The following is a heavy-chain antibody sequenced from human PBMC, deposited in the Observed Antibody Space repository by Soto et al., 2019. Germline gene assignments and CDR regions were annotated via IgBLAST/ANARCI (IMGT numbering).Heavy chain of an antibody. CDR2: ISGSGGST. D-gene: IGHD3-9*01. V-gene: IGHV3-23*01. CDR1: GFTFSSYA. CDR3: AKVAGALDLTGYYGYFDY. Sequence: GGSLRLSCAASGFTFSSYAMSWVRQAPGKGLEWVSAISGSGGSTYYADSVKGRFTISRDNSKNTLYLQMNSLRAEDTAVYYCAKVAGALDLTGYYGYFDYWGQGTLVTVSS. J-gene: IGHJ4*02.